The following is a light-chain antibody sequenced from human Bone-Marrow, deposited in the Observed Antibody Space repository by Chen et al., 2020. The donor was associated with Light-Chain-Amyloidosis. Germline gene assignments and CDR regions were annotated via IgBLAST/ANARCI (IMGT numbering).Light chain of an antibody. CDR3: QTYNTARHLT. Sequence: DIQMTQSPSSLSVSVGDRVTLTCRASQAIVNFLAWYQQRPGKVPEILIYAASTLQPGVPSRLSGRGSGTLFTLTINSLQPEDVASYYCQTYNTARHLTFGRGTKVEI. V-gene: IGKV1-27*01. CDR2: AAS. J-gene: IGKJ4*01. CDR1: QAIVNF.